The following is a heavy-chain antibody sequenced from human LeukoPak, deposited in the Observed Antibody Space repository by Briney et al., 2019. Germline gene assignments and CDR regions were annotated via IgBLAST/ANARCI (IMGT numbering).Heavy chain of an antibody. V-gene: IGHV3-23*01. CDR2: VTDSGGRT. CDR3: AKDPYYYDGSGYYYEYFHH. Sequence: PGGSLRLSCAASGFTFSSFAMSWVRQAPGQGLEWVSSVTDSGGRTFYADSVRGRFTISRDNSNNTLYLQVNSLRVEDTAVYSCAKDPYYYDGSGYYYEYFHHWGQGTLVVVSS. CDR1: GFTFSSFA. J-gene: IGHJ1*01. D-gene: IGHD3-22*01.